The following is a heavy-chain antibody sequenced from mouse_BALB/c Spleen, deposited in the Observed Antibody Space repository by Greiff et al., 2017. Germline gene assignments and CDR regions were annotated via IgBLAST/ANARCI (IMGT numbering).Heavy chain of an antibody. CDR3: ARHYYGYSYAMDY. J-gene: IGHJ4*01. CDR1: GFAFSSYD. CDR2: ISSGGGST. Sequence: EVQLVESGGGLVKPGGSLKLSCAASGFAFSSYDMSWVRQTPEKRLEWVAYISSGGGSTYYPDTVKGRFTISRDNAKNTLYLQMSSLKSEDTAMYYCARHYYGYSYAMDYWGQGTSVTVSS. D-gene: IGHD1-2*01. V-gene: IGHV5-12-1*01.